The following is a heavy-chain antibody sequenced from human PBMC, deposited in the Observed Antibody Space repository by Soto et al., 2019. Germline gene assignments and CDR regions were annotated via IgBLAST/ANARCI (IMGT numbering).Heavy chain of an antibody. V-gene: IGHV2-5*02. Sequence: AAGPTLVYATQALSLTCPFSGFSLSTSGVGVGWIRQPPGKALEWLALIYWDDDKRYSPSLKSRLTITKDTSKNQVVLTMTNMDPVDTATYYCAHRQYYYGSGSSNFDYWGQGTLVPVSS. CDR2: IYWDDDK. D-gene: IGHD3-10*01. J-gene: IGHJ4*02. CDR3: AHRQYYYGSGSSNFDY. CDR1: GFSLSTSGVG.